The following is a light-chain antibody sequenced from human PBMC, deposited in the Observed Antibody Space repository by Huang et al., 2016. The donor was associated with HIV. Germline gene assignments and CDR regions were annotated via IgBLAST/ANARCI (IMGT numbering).Light chain of an antibody. J-gene: IGKJ4*01. CDR3: QQYNNWPPLT. CDR1: QSINSN. Sequence: EVGMTQSPVTLSVSPGERATLSCRASQSINSNLAWYQQNPGQAPRLLIYGASTRATGVPARFSGSGSGTEFSLTINSLQSEDYAVYYCQQYNNWPPLTFGGGTKVEMK. V-gene: IGKV3-15*01. CDR2: GAS.